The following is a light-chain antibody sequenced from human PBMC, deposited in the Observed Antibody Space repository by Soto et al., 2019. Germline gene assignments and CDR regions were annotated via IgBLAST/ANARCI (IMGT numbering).Light chain of an antibody. CDR2: GAS. Sequence: EVVMTQSPANLSVSPGERATLSCRASQSVSSNLAWYQQKPGQAPRLLIYGASTRATDIPARFSGSGSGTDFTLTSSSVQSEDFAVYYCQQYNKWPYTFGQGTKLEIK. CDR1: QSVSSN. CDR3: QQYNKWPYT. V-gene: IGKV3-15*01. J-gene: IGKJ2*01.